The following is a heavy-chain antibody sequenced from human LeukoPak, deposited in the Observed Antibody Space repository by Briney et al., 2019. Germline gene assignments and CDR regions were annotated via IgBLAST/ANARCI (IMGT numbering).Heavy chain of an antibody. CDR2: ISSSSSTI. V-gene: IGHV3-48*01. J-gene: IGHJ4*02. CDR1: GFTFSSYS. CDR3: ARRAGAYTHPYDY. Sequence: PGGSLRLSCAASGFTFSSYSMNWVRQAPGKGLEWVSYISSSSSTIYYADSVKGRFTISIDNSKNTLYLQMNSLRAEDTAVYYCARRAGAYTHPYDYWGQGTLVTVSS. D-gene: IGHD3-16*01.